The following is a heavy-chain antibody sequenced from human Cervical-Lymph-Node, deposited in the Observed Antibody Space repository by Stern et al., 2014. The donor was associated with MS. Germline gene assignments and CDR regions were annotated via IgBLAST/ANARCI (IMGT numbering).Heavy chain of an antibody. Sequence: VQLVESGPGLVKPSGTLSLTCAVSGGSISSSHWWSWVRPPPGKGLEWIGEMHHSGSTDYNPSLKSRFTISVDKSKNQFSLKRSSVTAADTAVYYCARRLVVYAIPDWGQGTLVTVSS. D-gene: IGHD2-8*02. CDR1: GGSISSSHW. CDR2: MHHSGST. J-gene: IGHJ4*02. V-gene: IGHV4-4*02. CDR3: ARRLVVYAIPD.